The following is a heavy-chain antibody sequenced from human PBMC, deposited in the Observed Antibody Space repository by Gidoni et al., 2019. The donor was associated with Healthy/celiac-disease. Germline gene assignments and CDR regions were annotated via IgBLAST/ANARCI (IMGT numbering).Heavy chain of an antibody. V-gene: IGHV3-15*07. D-gene: IGHD4-17*01. CDR1: GFTFSNAW. Sequence: EVQLVESGGGLVKPGGSLRIYCAASGFTFSNAWMNWVRQAPGKGLEWVGRIQSKTDGGTTDYAAPVKGRFTISRDDSKNTLYLQMNSLKTEDTAVYYCTTYGAVTNDAFDIWGQGTMVTVSS. CDR3: TTYGAVTNDAFDI. J-gene: IGHJ3*02. CDR2: IQSKTDGGTT.